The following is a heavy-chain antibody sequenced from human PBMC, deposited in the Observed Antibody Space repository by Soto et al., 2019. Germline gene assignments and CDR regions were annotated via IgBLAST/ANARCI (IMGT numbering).Heavy chain of an antibody. CDR3: ARGRYCLTGRCFPNWFDS. CDR2: IYKSATT. V-gene: IGHV4-30-4*01. Sequence: SETLSLTCSVSGDSISNLDYFWAWIRQPPGQALEYIGYIYKSATTYYNPSFESRGAISVDTSKSQFSLNVTSVTAADTAVYFCARGRYCLTGRCFPNWFDSWGQGALVTVSS. D-gene: IGHD7-27*01. CDR1: GDSISNLDYF. J-gene: IGHJ5*01.